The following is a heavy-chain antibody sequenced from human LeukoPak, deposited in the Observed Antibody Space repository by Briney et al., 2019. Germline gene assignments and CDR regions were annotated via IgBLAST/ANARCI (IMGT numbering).Heavy chain of an antibody. CDR2: IYYSGST. CDR1: GGSFSGYY. D-gene: IGHD2-2*01. Sequence: SETLSLTCAVYGGSFSGYYWSWIRQPPGKGLEWIGYIYYSGSTYYNPSLKSRVTISVDTSKNQFSLKLSSVTAADTAVYYCARASGQPDAFDIWGQGTMVTVSS. CDR3: ARASGQPDAFDI. J-gene: IGHJ3*02. V-gene: IGHV4-30-4*08.